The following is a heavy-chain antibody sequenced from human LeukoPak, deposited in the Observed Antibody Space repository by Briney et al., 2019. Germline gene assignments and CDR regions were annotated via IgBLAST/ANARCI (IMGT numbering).Heavy chain of an antibody. CDR2: ISAYNDNT. CDR1: GYTFTNFG. D-gene: IGHD1-26*01. J-gene: IGHJ4*02. CDR3: ARDGTTTDDY. Sequence: ASVKVSCKASGYTFTNFGISWVRQAPGQGLEWMGWISAYNDNTNYAQKSQGRVTMTTDTSTSTAYMELRSLRSDDTAVYYCARDGTTTDDYWGQGTLVTVSS. V-gene: IGHV1-18*01.